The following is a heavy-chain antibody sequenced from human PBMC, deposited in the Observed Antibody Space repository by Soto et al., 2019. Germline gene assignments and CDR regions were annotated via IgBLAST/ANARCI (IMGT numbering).Heavy chain of an antibody. V-gene: IGHV3-23*01. J-gene: IGHJ4*02. Sequence: GGSLRLSCAASGFTLGRYGMSWVRQAPGKGLEWVSAVSPNGQGIYYADSVRGRFTISRDFSKNTVFLHMDSLRAEDTAVYYCAKDRVYPRDYFHYWGQGTLVTVSS. CDR1: GFTLGRYG. CDR3: AKDRVYPRDYFHY. CDR2: VSPNGQGI.